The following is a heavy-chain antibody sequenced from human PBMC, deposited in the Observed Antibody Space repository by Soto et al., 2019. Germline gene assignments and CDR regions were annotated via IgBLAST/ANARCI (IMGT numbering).Heavy chain of an antibody. CDR1: GFTFSSYA. D-gene: IGHD2-8*01. V-gene: IGHV3-23*01. CDR2: ISGSGGST. CDR3: AKRGLKAASEAYYYYYYMDV. J-gene: IGHJ6*03. Sequence: EVQLLESGGGLVQPGGSLRLSCAASGFTFSSYAMSWVRQAPGKGLEWVSAISGSGGSTYYADSVKGRFTISRDNSKNTLYLQMNSLRAEDTAVYYCAKRGLKAASEAYYYYYYMDVWGKGTTVTVSS.